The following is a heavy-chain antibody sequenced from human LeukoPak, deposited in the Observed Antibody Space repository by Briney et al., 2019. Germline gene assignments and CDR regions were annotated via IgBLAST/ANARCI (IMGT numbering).Heavy chain of an antibody. V-gene: IGHV4-61*01. Sequence: SETLSLTCIVSGGSVSSGSYYWSWIRQPPGKGLEWIGYIYYSGSTNYNPSLKSRVTISVDTSKNQFSLKLSSVTAADTAVYYCARLPYYDILTGYFNGEWFDPWGQGTLVTVSS. CDR3: ARLPYYDILTGYFNGEWFDP. CDR1: GGSVSSGSYY. D-gene: IGHD3-9*01. J-gene: IGHJ5*02. CDR2: IYYSGST.